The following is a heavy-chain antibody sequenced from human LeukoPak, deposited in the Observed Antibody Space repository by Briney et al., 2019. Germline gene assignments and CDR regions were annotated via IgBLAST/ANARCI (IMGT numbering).Heavy chain of an antibody. Sequence: GGSLRLSWAASGFTFSSFGMNWVRQAPGKGLEWVSYISSSTSTIYYADSVKGRFTISRDNAKNSLYLQMNSLRAEDMALYYCATKRQQLTRYYFDYCGQATLVTVSS. D-gene: IGHD6-13*01. CDR3: ATKRQQLTRYYFDY. CDR2: ISSSTSTI. V-gene: IGHV3-48*04. CDR1: GFTFSSFG. J-gene: IGHJ4*02.